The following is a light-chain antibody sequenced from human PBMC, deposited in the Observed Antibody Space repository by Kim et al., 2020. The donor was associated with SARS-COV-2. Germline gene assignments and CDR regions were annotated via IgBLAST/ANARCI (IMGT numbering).Light chain of an antibody. CDR2: EVS. Sequence: QSITIACTGTSSDVGSYNLVSWYQQHPGKAPKLMMYEVSKRPSGVSNRFSGSKSGNTASLTISGLQAEDEADYYCCSYAGSSTFVVFGGGTQLTVL. J-gene: IGLJ2*01. CDR1: SSDVGSYNL. V-gene: IGLV2-23*02. CDR3: CSYAGSSTFVV.